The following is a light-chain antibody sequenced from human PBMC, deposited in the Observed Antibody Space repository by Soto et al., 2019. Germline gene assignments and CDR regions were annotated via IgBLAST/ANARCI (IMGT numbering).Light chain of an antibody. V-gene: IGKV1-39*01. CDR2: AAS. J-gene: IGKJ1*01. CDR3: HQYDNWWT. CDR1: QSISSY. Sequence: DIQMTHSPSSLSASVLYRVTITCRASQSISSYLNWYQQKPGKAPKLLIYAASSLQSGVPSRFSGSASGTDFTLTISSLQPEDFAVYYCHQYDNWWTFGQGTKVDI.